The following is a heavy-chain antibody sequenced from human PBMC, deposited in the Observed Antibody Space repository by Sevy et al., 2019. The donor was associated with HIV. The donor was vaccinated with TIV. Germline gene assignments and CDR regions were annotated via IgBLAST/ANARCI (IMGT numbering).Heavy chain of an antibody. CDR3: ARDLNSGYANYYYYGMDV. CDR2: ISYDGSNK. CDR1: GFTFINHA. Sequence: GGSLRLSCAASGFTFINHAMHWVRQAPGKGLEWVTVISYDGSNKYYADSVKDRFAISRDTSKSTVYLQMDSLRAEDTAVYYCARDLNSGYANYYYYGMDVWGQGTTVTVSS. D-gene: IGHD5-12*01. J-gene: IGHJ6*02. V-gene: IGHV3-30*09.